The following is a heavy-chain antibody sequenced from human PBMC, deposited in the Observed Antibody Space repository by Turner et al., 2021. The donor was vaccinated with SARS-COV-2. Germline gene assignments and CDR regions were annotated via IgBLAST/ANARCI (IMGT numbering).Heavy chain of an antibody. Sequence: GAEVKKPGESLKISCKGSGYSFTNCWIGWVRQMPGKGLEWMGIIYPGDSDTRYSRSFQGQVTISADKSISTAYMQWSSLKASDTAMYYCTRQVGVGPGIAVAGTGYWGQGTLVTVSS. J-gene: IGHJ4*02. CDR2: IYPGDSDT. D-gene: IGHD6-19*01. CDR1: GYSFTNCW. V-gene: IGHV5-51*01. CDR3: TRQVGVGPGIAVAGTGY.